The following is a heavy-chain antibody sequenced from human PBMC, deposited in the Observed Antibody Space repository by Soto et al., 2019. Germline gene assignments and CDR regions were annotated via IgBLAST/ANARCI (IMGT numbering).Heavy chain of an antibody. Sequence: QLQLQESGPGLVKPSETLSLTCTVSGGSISSSSYYWGWIRQPPGKGLEWIGSIYYSGSTYYNPSLKSRVTISVDTSKNQCALKLSSVTAADTAVYYCARMKYYDILTGYYFDYWGQGTLVTVSS. CDR3: ARMKYYDILTGYYFDY. D-gene: IGHD3-9*01. CDR2: IYYSGST. CDR1: GGSISSSSYY. V-gene: IGHV4-39*01. J-gene: IGHJ4*02.